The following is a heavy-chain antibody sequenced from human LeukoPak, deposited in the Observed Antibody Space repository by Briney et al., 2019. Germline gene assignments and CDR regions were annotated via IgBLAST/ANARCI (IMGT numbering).Heavy chain of an antibody. V-gene: IGHV4-34*01. CDR1: GRSFSGYY. CDR2: INHSGST. J-gene: IGHJ4*02. D-gene: IGHD3-22*01. Sequence: SETLSLTCAVYGRSFSGYYWSWIRQPPGKGLEWIGEINHSGSTNYNPSLKSRVTISVDTSKNQFSLKLSSVTAADTAVYYCARHDSSGYYGDYWGQGTLVTVSS. CDR3: ARHDSSGYYGDY.